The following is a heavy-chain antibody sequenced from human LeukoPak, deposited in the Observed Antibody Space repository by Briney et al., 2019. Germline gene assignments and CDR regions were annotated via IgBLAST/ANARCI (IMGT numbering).Heavy chain of an antibody. CDR3: AREVTILGGMDV. CDR2: IYTSGST. Sequence: SETLSLTCTVSGGSISSYYWSWIRQPPGKGLEWIGYIYTSGSTNYNPSLKSRVTMSVDTSKNQFSLKLSSVTAADTAVYYCAREVTILGGMDVWGQGTTVTVSS. V-gene: IGHV4-4*08. J-gene: IGHJ6*02. D-gene: IGHD3-3*01. CDR1: GGSISSYY.